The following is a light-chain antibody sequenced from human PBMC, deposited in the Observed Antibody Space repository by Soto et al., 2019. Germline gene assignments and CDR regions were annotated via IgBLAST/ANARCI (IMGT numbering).Light chain of an antibody. J-gene: IGKJ3*01. V-gene: IGKV1-39*01. Sequence: DIQMTQSPSSLSASVGDRVTITCQASQSISSYLNWYQQKPGKAPKLLIYAASSLQSGVPSRFSGSGSGTDFTLTISSLQPEDFATYYCQQSYSTPPFTFGPGTIVDIK. CDR3: QQSYSTPPFT. CDR2: AAS. CDR1: QSISSY.